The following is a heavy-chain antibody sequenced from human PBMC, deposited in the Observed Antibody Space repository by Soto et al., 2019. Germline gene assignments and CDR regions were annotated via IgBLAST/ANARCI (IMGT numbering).Heavy chain of an antibody. J-gene: IGHJ4*02. Sequence: PGGSLRLSCAASGFTFSSYGMHWVRQAPGKGLEWVAVISYDGSNKYYADSVKGRFTISRDNSKNTLYLQMNSLRAEDTAVYYCAKESWSTTGTDGFDYWGQGTLVTVSS. CDR1: GFTFSSYG. V-gene: IGHV3-30*18. D-gene: IGHD1-1*01. CDR3: AKESWSTTGTDGFDY. CDR2: ISYDGSNK.